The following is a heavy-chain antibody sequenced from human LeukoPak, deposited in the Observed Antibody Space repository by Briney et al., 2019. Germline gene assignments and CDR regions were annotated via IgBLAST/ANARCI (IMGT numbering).Heavy chain of an antibody. D-gene: IGHD3-9*01. V-gene: IGHV1-18*01. J-gene: IGHJ6*02. CDR3: ARISAYDILTGYYPYGMDV. Sequence: ASVKVSCKASGYTFATYGITWVRQAPGQGLEWMGWISARSGNTNFAQKVQGRVTLTTDTSTSTAYMELRSLRSDDTAVYYCARISAYDILTGYYPYGMDVWGQGTTVTVSS. CDR1: GYTFATYG. CDR2: ISARSGNT.